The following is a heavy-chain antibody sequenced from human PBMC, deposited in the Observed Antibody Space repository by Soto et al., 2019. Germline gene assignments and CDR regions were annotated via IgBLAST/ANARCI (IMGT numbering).Heavy chain of an antibody. CDR3: ASPNCSGGSCYSPYDAFDI. CDR2: IIPILGIA. CDR1: GGTFSSYT. Sequence: QVQLVQSGAKVKKPGSSVKVSCKASGGTFSSYTISWVRQAPGQGLEWMGRIIPILGIANYAQKFQGRVTITADKSTSTAYMELSSLRSEDTAVYYCASPNCSGGSCYSPYDAFDIWGQGTMVTVSS. V-gene: IGHV1-69*02. J-gene: IGHJ3*02. D-gene: IGHD2-15*01.